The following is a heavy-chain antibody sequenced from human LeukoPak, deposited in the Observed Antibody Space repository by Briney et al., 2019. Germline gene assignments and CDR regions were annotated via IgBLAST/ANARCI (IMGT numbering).Heavy chain of an antibody. CDR2: ISAYNGNT. J-gene: IGHJ3*02. Sequence: GASVKVSCKASGYTFTSYGISWVRQAPGQGLEWMGWISAYNGNTNYAQKLQCRVTMTTDTSTSIAYMELRSLRSDDTAVYYCARVTFTDDAFDIWGQGTMVTVSS. D-gene: IGHD1-20*01. V-gene: IGHV1-18*01. CDR1: GYTFTSYG. CDR3: ARVTFTDDAFDI.